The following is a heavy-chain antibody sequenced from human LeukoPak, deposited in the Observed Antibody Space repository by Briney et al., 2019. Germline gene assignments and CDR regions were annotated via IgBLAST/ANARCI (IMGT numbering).Heavy chain of an antibody. V-gene: IGHV1-69*13. CDR1: GGTFSSYA. Sequence: SSVKVSCKASGGTFSSYAISWVRQAPGQGLEWMGGIIPIFGTANYAQKFQGRVTITADESTSTAYMELSSLRSEDTAVYYCATANYDFWSGYYTGESMDVWGQGTTVTVSS. CDR3: ATANYDFWSGYYTGESMDV. D-gene: IGHD3-3*01. CDR2: IIPIFGTA. J-gene: IGHJ6*02.